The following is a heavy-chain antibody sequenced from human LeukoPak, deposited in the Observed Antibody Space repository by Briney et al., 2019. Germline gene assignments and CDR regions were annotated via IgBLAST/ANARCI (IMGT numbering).Heavy chain of an antibody. D-gene: IGHD6-6*01. CDR2: IYHSGST. Sequence: SETLSLTCTVSGYSISSGYYWGWIRQPPGKGLEWIGSIYHSGSTYYNPSLKSRVTISVDTSKNQFSLKLSSVTAADTAVYYCARGPGGSSSSDFDYWGQGTLVTVSS. V-gene: IGHV4-38-2*02. J-gene: IGHJ4*02. CDR1: GYSISSGYY. CDR3: ARGPGGSSSSDFDY.